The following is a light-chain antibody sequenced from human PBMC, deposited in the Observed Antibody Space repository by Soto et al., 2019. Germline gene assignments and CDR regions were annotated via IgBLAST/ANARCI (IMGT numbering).Light chain of an antibody. CDR3: QQYSGSPPLT. J-gene: IGKJ4*01. CDR1: QSISSSY. CDR2: GAS. Sequence: ENVLTQSPGTLSLSPGERATLSCRVSQSISSSYLAWYQQKPGHPPRLLIYGASNRATGIPDRFSGSGSGTEFTLTISRLEPEDFAVYYCQQYSGSPPLTFGGGTKVEIK. V-gene: IGKV3-20*01.